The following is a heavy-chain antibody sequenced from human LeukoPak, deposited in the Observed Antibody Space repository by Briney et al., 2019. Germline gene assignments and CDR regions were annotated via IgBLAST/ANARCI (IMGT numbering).Heavy chain of an antibody. CDR1: GGSISSYY. CDR3: ARAKGDY. V-gene: IGHV4-59*01. J-gene: IGHJ4*02. CDR2: IYYSGTT. Sequence: SETLSLTCTVSGGSISSYYWSWIRQPPGKGLEWIGYIYYSGTTNYNPSLKSRVTMSVDTSKNQFSLRLNSVTPADTAVYYCARAKGDYWGQGTLVTVSS.